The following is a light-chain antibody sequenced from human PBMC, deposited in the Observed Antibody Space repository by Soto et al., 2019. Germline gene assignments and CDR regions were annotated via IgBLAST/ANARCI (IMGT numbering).Light chain of an antibody. CDR1: SSDVGGYNY. J-gene: IGLJ2*01. CDR2: EVT. CDR3: SSYAGRNNVI. V-gene: IGLV2-8*01. Sequence: QSALTQPPSASGSPGQSVTISCTGTSSDVGGYNYVSWYQQHPGKAPKLIIYEVTKRPSGVPDRFSGSKSGNTASLTVSGLQADDEGDYYCSSYAGRNNVIFGGGTQLTVL.